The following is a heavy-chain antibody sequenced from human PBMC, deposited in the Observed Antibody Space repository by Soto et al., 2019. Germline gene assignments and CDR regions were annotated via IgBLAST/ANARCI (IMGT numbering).Heavy chain of an antibody. V-gene: IGHV3-13*01. J-gene: IGHJ5*02. D-gene: IGHD2-2*02. CDR3: VRSYTRNDGFDP. CDR2: IGTAGET. CDR1: AFTFINYD. Sequence: GGSVRLSCAASAFTFINYDMYWVRQATGKGLEWVSAIGTAGETYYAASVKGRFTISRENAKNSLYLQMNSLRVEDTAIYYCVRSYTRNDGFDPWGQGTRVTVSS.